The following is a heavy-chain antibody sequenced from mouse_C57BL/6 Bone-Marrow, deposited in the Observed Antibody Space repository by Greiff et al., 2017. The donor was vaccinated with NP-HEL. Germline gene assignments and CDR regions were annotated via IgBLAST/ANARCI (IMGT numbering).Heavy chain of an antibody. Sequence: VQLKESGTVLARPGASVKMSCKTSGYTFTSYWMHWVKQRPGQGLEWIGAIHPGNSDTSYNQKFKGKAKLTAVTSASTAYMELSSLTNEDSAVYYCTRDYGSNYDWYVDVWGTGTTVTVSS. CDR3: TRDYGSNYDWYVDV. CDR2: IHPGNSDT. V-gene: IGHV1-5*01. J-gene: IGHJ1*03. CDR1: GYTFTSYW. D-gene: IGHD1-1*01.